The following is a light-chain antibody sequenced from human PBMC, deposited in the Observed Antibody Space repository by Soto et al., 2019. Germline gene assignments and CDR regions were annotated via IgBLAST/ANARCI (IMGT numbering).Light chain of an antibody. CDR1: RSVGDY. Sequence: EMVLTQSPATLSVSPGERATLSCRASRSVGDYLAWYQQKPGQSPRLLIYGASNRATGIPARFSGSGSGTDFSLTITTLEPDEFAVYYGQQRSSWPLTFGGGTKVDIK. CDR2: GAS. V-gene: IGKV3-11*01. J-gene: IGKJ4*01. CDR3: QQRSSWPLT.